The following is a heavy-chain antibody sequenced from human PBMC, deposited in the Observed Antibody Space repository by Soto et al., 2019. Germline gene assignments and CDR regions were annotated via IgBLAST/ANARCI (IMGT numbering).Heavy chain of an antibody. CDR1: GYTLTSYG. Sequence: QVHLVQSGAEVKKPGASVKVSCKASGYTLTSYGISWVRQTPGQGLQWMGWISAYNGNTNHADKFQGRVTMTTDTSTSTAHMEVRSLRSDDTAVYYCARAGAFYETSGYPWSTFDIWGQGTMVTVSS. J-gene: IGHJ3*02. D-gene: IGHD3-22*01. CDR2: ISAYNGNT. V-gene: IGHV1-18*01. CDR3: ARAGAFYETSGYPWSTFDI.